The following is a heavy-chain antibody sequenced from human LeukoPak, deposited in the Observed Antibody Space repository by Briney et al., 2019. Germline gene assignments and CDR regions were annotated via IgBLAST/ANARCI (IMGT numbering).Heavy chain of an antibody. D-gene: IGHD3-10*01. V-gene: IGHV1-2*02. CDR3: ASLDYGSRSYPFDY. Sequence: ASVKVSCKASGYTFTGYYMHWVRQAPGQGLEWMGWINPNSGGTNYAQTFQGRVTMTRDTSISTAYMELSRLRSDDTAVYYCASLDYGSRSYPFDYWDQEPWSPSPQ. CDR1: GYTFTGYY. CDR2: INPNSGGT. J-gene: IGHJ4*01.